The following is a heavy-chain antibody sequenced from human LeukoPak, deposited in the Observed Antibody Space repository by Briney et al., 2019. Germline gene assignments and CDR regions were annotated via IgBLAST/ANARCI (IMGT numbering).Heavy chain of an antibody. CDR3: AKARFAVTYYFDY. D-gene: IGHD4-11*01. CDR1: GFTFSSYA. J-gene: IGHJ4*02. CDR2: ISGNGGST. Sequence: GGSLRLSCAASGFTFSSYAMSWVRQAPGKGLEWVSAISGNGGSTYYTDSVKGRFTISRDNSKNTLYLQMNSLRAEDTAVYYCAKARFAVTYYFDYWGQGTLVTVSS. V-gene: IGHV3-23*01.